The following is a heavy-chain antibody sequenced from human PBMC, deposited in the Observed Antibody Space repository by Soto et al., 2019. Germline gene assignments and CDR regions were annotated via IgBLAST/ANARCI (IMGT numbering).Heavy chain of an antibody. CDR1: GDSISSVDHY. CDR2: IYHSGST. J-gene: IGHJ5*02. CDR3: ARLRWETENNWFVP. D-gene: IGHD1-26*01. V-gene: IGHV4-30-4*01. Sequence: QVQLQESGPGLVRPSQTLSLTCTVSGDSISSVDHYWSWIRQPPGKGLEWMGYIYHSGSTHYNPSLNSRLTISIDTSTNRFSLNLTSVTAADTAVYFCARLRWETENNWFVPWGQGALVTVSS.